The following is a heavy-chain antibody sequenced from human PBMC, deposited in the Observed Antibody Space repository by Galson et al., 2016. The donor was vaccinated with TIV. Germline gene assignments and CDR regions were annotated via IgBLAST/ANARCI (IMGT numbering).Heavy chain of an antibody. CDR2: IIPIFGMT. V-gene: IGHV1-69*01. CDR1: GGTFSSYA. CDR3: ARALDTSTNTAYFYYYGLDV. D-gene: IGHD5-18*01. J-gene: IGHJ6*02. Sequence: QSGAEVKKPGESLRISCKASGGTFSSYAISWVRQAPGQGLEWMGGIIPIFGMTNYAQKFQGRVTITADESTSTIYMELSNLRSADTADYFCARALDTSTNTAYFYYYGLDVWGQGTTVTVSS.